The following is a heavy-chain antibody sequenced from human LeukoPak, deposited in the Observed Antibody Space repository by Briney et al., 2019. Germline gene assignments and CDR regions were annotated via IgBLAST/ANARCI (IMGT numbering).Heavy chain of an antibody. D-gene: IGHD2-2*01. CDR2: ISGYNGNT. CDR1: GYSFNNYG. V-gene: IGHV1-18*01. Sequence: ASVKVSCKGSGYSFNNYGISWVRQAPGQGLEWMGWISGYNGNTNYAQMIQGRVTMTTDTSTSTAYMEVRGLRSDDTAMYYCARDVGDIVTIPAAISVPWGQGTLVTVSS. J-gene: IGHJ5*02. CDR3: ARDVGDIVTIPAAISVP.